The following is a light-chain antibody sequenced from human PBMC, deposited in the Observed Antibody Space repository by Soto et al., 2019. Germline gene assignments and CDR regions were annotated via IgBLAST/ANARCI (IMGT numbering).Light chain of an antibody. J-gene: IGKJ1*01. V-gene: IGKV1-5*03. CDR1: QSISSW. CDR2: KAS. CDR3: QQYNSYSRT. Sequence: DIQMTQSPSSLSASVGDRVTITFRASQSISSWLAWYQQTKGKAPKILIYKASSLESGVPSRFRGSGSGTEFTLTLSRLQPDDFETYYCQQYNSYSRTFGQGTKVDIK.